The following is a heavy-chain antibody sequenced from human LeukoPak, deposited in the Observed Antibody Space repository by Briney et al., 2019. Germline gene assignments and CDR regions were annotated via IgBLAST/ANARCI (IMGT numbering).Heavy chain of an antibody. CDR2: IRYDGSNK. Sequence: PGGSLRLSCAASGFTFSSCAMSWVRQAPGKGLEWVAFIRYDGSNKYYADSVKGRFTISRDNSKNTLYLQMNSLRAEDTAVYYCAKETSDYWGQGTLVTVSS. V-gene: IGHV3-30*02. CDR1: GFTFSSCA. J-gene: IGHJ4*02. CDR3: AKETSDY.